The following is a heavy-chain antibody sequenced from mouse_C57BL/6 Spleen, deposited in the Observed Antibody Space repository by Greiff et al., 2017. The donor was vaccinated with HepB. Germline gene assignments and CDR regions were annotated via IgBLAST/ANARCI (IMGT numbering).Heavy chain of an antibody. CDR1: GYTFTSYW. V-gene: IGHV1-7*01. D-gene: IGHD1-1*01. Sequence: QVHVKQSGAELAKPGASVKLSCKASGYTFTSYWMHWVKQRPGQGLEWIGYINPSSGYTKYNQKFKDKATLTADKSSSTAYMQLSSLTYEDSAVYYCARGRYGSSYYYAMDYWGQGTSVTVSS. CDR2: INPSSGYT. J-gene: IGHJ4*01. CDR3: ARGRYGSSYYYAMDY.